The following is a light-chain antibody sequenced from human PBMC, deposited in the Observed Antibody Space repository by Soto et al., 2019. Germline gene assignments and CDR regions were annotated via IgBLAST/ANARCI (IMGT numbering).Light chain of an antibody. V-gene: IGKV1-39*01. Sequence: DIQMSQSPSSLSASVGDRVTITCRASESIGSYLNLYQQKPGRVPKLLIYAAFRLQSGVPSRFSGSGSETDFTLTIGGLQFEDSATYFCQQSYSPPRTFGLGTKVDIK. CDR2: AAF. CDR3: QQSYSPPRT. J-gene: IGKJ3*01. CDR1: ESIGSY.